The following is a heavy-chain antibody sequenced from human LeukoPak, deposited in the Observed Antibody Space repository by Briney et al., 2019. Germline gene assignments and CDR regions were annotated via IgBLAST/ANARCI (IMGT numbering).Heavy chain of an antibody. CDR2: ISGSGGST. CDR1: GFTFSSYA. D-gene: IGHD6-19*01. Sequence: PGGSLRLSCAASGFTFSSYAMSWVRQAPGKGLEWVSAISGSGGSTYYADSVKGRFTISRDNSKNTLYLQMNSLRAEDTAVYYCAKTTLGAVAGTLFHYYYYYGMDVWGQGTTVTVSS. CDR3: AKTTLGAVAGTLFHYYYYYGMDV. J-gene: IGHJ6*02. V-gene: IGHV3-23*01.